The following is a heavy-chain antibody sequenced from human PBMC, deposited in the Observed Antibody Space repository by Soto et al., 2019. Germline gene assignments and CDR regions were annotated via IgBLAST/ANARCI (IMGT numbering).Heavy chain of an antibody. J-gene: IGHJ5*02. CDR3: ARVPLSYRSSGYSWFVP. D-gene: IGHD6-13*01. CDR1: GGTFSSYA. Sequence: QVQLVQSGAEVKKPGSSVKVSCKASGGTFSSYALSWVRQAPGQGLEWMGGIIPIFGTANYAQKFQGRVTITADESTSTAYMELSGLRSDDTAVYYCARVPLSYRSSGYSWFVPGGQGNLVTVSS. V-gene: IGHV1-69*01. CDR2: IIPIFGTA.